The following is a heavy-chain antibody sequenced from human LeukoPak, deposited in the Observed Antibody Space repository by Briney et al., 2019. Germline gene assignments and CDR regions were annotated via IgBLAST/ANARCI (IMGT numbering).Heavy chain of an antibody. J-gene: IGHJ4*02. CDR2: IYYSGST. Sequence: SETLSLTCTVSSGSISSYYWSWIRQPPGKGLEWIGYIYYSGSTNYNPSLKSRVTISVDTSKNQFSLKLSSVTAADTAVYYCARAGPYSSSWSPFDYWGQGTLVTVSS. CDR3: ARAGPYSSSWSPFDY. D-gene: IGHD6-13*01. V-gene: IGHV4-59*01. CDR1: SGSISSYY.